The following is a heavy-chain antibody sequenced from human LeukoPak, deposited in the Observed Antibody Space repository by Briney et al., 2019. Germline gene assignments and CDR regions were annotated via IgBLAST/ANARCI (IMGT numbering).Heavy chain of an antibody. CDR3: AKDSNYYDSSGYYYFDY. D-gene: IGHD3-22*01. V-gene: IGHV3-30*18. CDR1: GFTFSSYG. J-gene: IGHJ4*02. CDR2: ISYDGSYK. Sequence: GGSLRLSCAASGFTFSSYGMHWVRQAPGKGLEWVAIISYDGSYKYYADSVKGRFTISRDNSKNTLYLQMNSLRAEDTAVYYCAKDSNYYDSSGYYYFDYWGQGTLVTVSS.